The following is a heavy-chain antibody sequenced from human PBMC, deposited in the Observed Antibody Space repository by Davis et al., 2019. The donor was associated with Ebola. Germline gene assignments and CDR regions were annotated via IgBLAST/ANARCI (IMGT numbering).Heavy chain of an antibody. V-gene: IGHV1-18*04. CDR3: ARQIYSGWYREIDY. D-gene: IGHD6-19*01. CDR1: GYTFTSYG. CDR2: ISAYNGNT. J-gene: IGHJ4*02. Sequence: ASVKVSCKASGYTFTSYGISWVRQAPGQGLEWMGWISAYNGNTIYAQKFQGRVTMTEDTSTDTAYMELSSLRSEDTAVYYCARQIYSGWYREIDYWGQGTLVTVSS.